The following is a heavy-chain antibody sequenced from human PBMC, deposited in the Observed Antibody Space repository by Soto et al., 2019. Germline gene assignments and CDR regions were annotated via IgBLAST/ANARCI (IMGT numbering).Heavy chain of an antibody. J-gene: IGHJ4*02. D-gene: IGHD6-19*01. CDR1: GLNFINYD. CDR3: AKDAPRRSGWYHFDY. CDR2: ISASGDRT. Sequence: GVSMRVSCVASGLNFINYDRCWVSQIPGKGLEWVSGISASGDRTYYVDSVKGRFSISRDNSKNTLYLQMNSLRAEDTAVYYCAKDAPRRSGWYHFDYWGQGTLVTVSS. V-gene: IGHV3-23*01.